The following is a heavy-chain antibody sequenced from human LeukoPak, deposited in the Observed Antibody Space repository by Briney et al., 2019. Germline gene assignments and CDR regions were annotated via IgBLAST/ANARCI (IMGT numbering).Heavy chain of an antibody. CDR3: ARWCTNGVCYNGQVAYYYMDV. J-gene: IGHJ6*03. CDR1: GFTFSSYS. Sequence: GGSLRLSCAASGFTFSSYSMNWVRQAPGKGLEWVSSISSSSSYIYYADSVKGRFTISRDNAKNSLYLQMNSLRAEDTAVYYCARWCTNGVCYNGQVAYYYMDVWGKGTTVTVS. D-gene: IGHD2-8*01. V-gene: IGHV3-21*01. CDR2: ISSSSSYI.